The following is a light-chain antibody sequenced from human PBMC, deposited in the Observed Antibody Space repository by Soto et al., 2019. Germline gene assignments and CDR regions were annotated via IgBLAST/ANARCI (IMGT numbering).Light chain of an antibody. CDR1: QSVSSN. CDR2: GAS. V-gene: IGKV3-15*01. Sequence: EIVMTQSPATLSVSPGERATLSCRASQSVSSNLAWYQQKPGQAPRLLVYGASTRATGIPARFSGSGSGTEFSHTISRLQSEDFAVYYCQQYNNWPPLTFGGGTKVEMK. CDR3: QQYNNWPPLT. J-gene: IGKJ4*01.